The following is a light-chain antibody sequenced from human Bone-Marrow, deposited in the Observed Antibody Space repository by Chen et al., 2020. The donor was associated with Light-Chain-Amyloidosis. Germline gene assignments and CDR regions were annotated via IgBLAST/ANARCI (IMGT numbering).Light chain of an antibody. J-gene: IGLJ2*01. V-gene: IGLV3-25*03. Sequence: SYALTQPTSVSVSPGQTATITCSGDDLPTKYAYWYQQKPGQAPVLVIHRDTERPSGISERFSGSSSGTTATLTISGVQAEDEADYHCQSADSSGTYEVIFGGGTKLTVL. CDR3: QSADSSGTYEVI. CDR1: DLPTKY. CDR2: RDT.